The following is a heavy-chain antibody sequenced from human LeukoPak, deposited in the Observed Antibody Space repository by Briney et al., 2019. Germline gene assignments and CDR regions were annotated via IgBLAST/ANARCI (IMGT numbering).Heavy chain of an antibody. Sequence: GGSLRLSCAAPGFTFSSYAMSWVRQAPGKGLEWVSAISGSGGSTYYADSVKGRFTISRDNSKNTLYLQMNSLRAEDTAVYYCAKVRLQWDAFDIWGQGTMVTVSS. D-gene: IGHD4-11*01. CDR1: GFTFSSYA. V-gene: IGHV3-23*01. CDR3: AKVRLQWDAFDI. CDR2: ISGSGGST. J-gene: IGHJ3*02.